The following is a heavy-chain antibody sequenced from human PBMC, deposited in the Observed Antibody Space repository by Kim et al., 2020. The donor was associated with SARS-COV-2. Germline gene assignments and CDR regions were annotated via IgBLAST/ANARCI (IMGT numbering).Heavy chain of an antibody. Sequence: GGSPRLFCSASGFTFSSYAMHWVRQAPGKGLEYVSAISSNGGSTYYADSVKGRFTISRDNSKNTLYLQMSSLRAEDTAVYYCVKPAGSSGIFDYWGQGTLVTVSS. CDR2: ISSNGGST. V-gene: IGHV3-64D*06. D-gene: IGHD6-13*01. CDR3: VKPAGSSGIFDY. J-gene: IGHJ4*02. CDR1: GFTFSSYA.